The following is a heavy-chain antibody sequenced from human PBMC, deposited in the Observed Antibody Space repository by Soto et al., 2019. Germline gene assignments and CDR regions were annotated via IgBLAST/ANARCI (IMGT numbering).Heavy chain of an antibody. Sequence: SETLSLTCTVSGGPISSGGYYWSWIRQHPGKGLEWIGYIYYGGSTYYNPSLKSRVTISVDTSKNQFSLKLSSVTAADTAVYYCARVKWQAHAYWGKGTLVTVSS. V-gene: IGHV4-31*03. CDR3: ARVKWQAHAY. D-gene: IGHD5-12*01. CDR1: GGPISSGGYY. J-gene: IGHJ4*02. CDR2: IYYGGST.